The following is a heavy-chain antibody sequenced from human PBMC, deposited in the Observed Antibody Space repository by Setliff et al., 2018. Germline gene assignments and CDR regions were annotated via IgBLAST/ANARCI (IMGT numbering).Heavy chain of an antibody. J-gene: IGHJ6*03. Sequence: ASVKVSCKASGATFSSHGISWVRQAPGQGLEWMGLIKTSGENTVYAEEFQDRLSMTRDTSTSTVYMDLEGLKSGDTAIYYCARGIISYASWAPNKHAYYYYMDVWGNGTTVTVSS. CDR1: GATFSSHG. V-gene: IGHV1-46*01. D-gene: IGHD2-2*01. CDR3: ARGIISYASWAPNKHAYYYYMDV. CDR2: IKTSGENT.